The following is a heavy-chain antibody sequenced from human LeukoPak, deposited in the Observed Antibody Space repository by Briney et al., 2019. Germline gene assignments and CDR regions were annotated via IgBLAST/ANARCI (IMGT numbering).Heavy chain of an antibody. J-gene: IGHJ4*02. V-gene: IGHV1-18*01. Sequence: GASVRLSCKASGYTFTSYGISWVRQAPGQGLEWMGWISAYNGNTNYAQKLQGRVTMTTDTSTSTAYMELRSLRSDDTAVYYCARGRYSYDSSGYLDYWGQGTLVTVPS. CDR2: ISAYNGNT. D-gene: IGHD3-22*01. CDR3: ARGRYSYDSSGYLDY. CDR1: GYTFTSYG.